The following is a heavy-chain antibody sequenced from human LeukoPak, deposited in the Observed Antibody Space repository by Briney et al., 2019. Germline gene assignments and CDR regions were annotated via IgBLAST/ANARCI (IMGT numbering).Heavy chain of an antibody. D-gene: IGHD3-9*01. CDR1: GGSISSSSYY. Sequence: PSETLSLTCTVSGGSISSSSYYWGWIRQPPGKGLEWIGSIYYSGSTNYNPSLKSRVTISVDTSKNQFSLKLSSVTAADTAVYYCARHLRRRYFDWKSDAFDIWGQGTMVTVSS. CDR2: IYYSGST. CDR3: ARHLRRRYFDWKSDAFDI. J-gene: IGHJ3*02. V-gene: IGHV4-39*01.